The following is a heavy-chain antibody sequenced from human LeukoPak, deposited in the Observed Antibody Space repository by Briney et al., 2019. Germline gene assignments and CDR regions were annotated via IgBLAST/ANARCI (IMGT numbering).Heavy chain of an antibody. CDR2: IYPGDSDT. Sequence: GESLRISCKGPGYSFTTYWIGWVRQMPGKGLEWVGIIYPGDSDTRYSPSFQGQVTISADKSISTAYLQWSSLKASDTAMYYCARGRFPNWFDPWGQGTLVTVSS. D-gene: IGHD3-3*01. CDR1: GYSFTTYW. V-gene: IGHV5-51*01. J-gene: IGHJ5*02. CDR3: ARGRFPNWFDP.